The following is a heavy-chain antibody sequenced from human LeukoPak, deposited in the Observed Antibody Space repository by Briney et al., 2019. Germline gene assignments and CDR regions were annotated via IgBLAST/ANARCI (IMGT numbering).Heavy chain of an antibody. CDR1: GFTVSSNY. V-gene: IGHV3-66*01. CDR2: IYSGGST. Sequence: GSLRLSCAASGFTVSSNYMSWVRQAPGKGLEWVSVIYSGGSTYYADSVKGRFTISRDNSKNTLYLQMNSLRAEDTAVYYCARVPGSYCGGDCYYYYYGMDVWGQGTTVTVSS. D-gene: IGHD2-21*02. J-gene: IGHJ6*02. CDR3: ARVPGSYCGGDCYYYYYGMDV.